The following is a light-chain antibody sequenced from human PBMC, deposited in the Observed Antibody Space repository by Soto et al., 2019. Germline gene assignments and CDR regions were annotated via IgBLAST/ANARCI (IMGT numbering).Light chain of an antibody. CDR2: KAS. CDR3: QQYNSFPYS. CDR1: QSIDTW. J-gene: IGKJ2*03. Sequence: DIQMTHSPSTLSASVGDRVTLTCRASQSIDTWLAWYQQKPGKAPNLLVYKASSLESGVPSRFSGSGFGTEFTLTISSLQADDFATYYCQQYNSFPYSFGQGTRLESK. V-gene: IGKV1-5*03.